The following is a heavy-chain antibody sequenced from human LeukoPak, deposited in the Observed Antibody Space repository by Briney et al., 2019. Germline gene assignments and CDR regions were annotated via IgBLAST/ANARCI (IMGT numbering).Heavy chain of an antibody. Sequence: GGSLRLSCAASGFTFSNSWMAWVRQAPGKGLEWVANIKQDGSTKHYADSLKGRFTISRDNPKNSVYVQMNSPRADDTAVYYCARDTDGSLDYWGQGILVTVAS. CDR1: GFTFSNSW. V-gene: IGHV3-7*01. D-gene: IGHD1-26*01. CDR3: ARDTDGSLDY. J-gene: IGHJ4*02. CDR2: IKQDGSTK.